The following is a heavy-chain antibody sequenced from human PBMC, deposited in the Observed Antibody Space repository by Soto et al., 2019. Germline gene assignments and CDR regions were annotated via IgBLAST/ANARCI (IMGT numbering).Heavy chain of an antibody. CDR3: VREASSSGLHLDH. CDR1: GFIFSNYA. D-gene: IGHD6-6*01. Sequence: GGSLRLSCAASGFIFSNYAMSGVRQAPGKGLERVSFISGSGSSTYYADSVKGRFTSSRGNSKNTLYLQMNGRRAEDAAVYYCVREASSSGLHLDHWGRGTLVTVPS. CDR2: ISGSGSST. J-gene: IGHJ4*02. V-gene: IGHV3-23*01.